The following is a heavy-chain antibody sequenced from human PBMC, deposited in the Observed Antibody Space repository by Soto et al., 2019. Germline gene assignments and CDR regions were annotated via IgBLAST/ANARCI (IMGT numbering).Heavy chain of an antibody. D-gene: IGHD3-22*01. CDR1: GYTFTSYG. CDR2: ISAYNGNT. V-gene: IGHV1-18*01. Sequence: QVQLMQSGAEVKKPGASVKVSCKASGYTFTSYGIGWVRQAPGQGLEWMGWISAYNGNTNYAHKLQGRVTMTTDTSTSPAYMELRSLRSDDTAVYYCARDPKTYYYDSYYVMDVWVHGTTVMVS. CDR3: ARDPKTYYYDSYYVMDV. J-gene: IGHJ6*02.